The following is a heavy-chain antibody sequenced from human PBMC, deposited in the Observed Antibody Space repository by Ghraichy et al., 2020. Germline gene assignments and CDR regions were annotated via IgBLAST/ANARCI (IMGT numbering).Heavy chain of an antibody. CDR1: GFTFRNYD. D-gene: IGHD4-17*01. V-gene: IGHV3-48*03. CDR3: ARDPHADYGDYHVDY. Sequence: GGSLRLSCAASGFTFRNYDMNWVRQAPGRGLEWVSFISSSANTGRYADSVKGRFTISRDNAKNSLYLQMNSLRAEDTAIYYCARDPHADYGDYHVDYWGQGTLVTVSS. J-gene: IGHJ4*02. CDR2: ISSSANTG.